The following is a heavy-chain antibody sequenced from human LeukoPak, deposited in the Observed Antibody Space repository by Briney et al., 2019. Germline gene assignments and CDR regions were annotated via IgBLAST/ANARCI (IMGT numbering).Heavy chain of an antibody. D-gene: IGHD6-6*01. CDR3: ATSITTPGGFDH. Sequence: PGGSLRLSCAASGFSVSSNYMIWVRQAPRKRLEWVSVIYGGDETNYADSVKGRFTISRDNSKNTLYLQMNSLRAEDTAVYYGATSITTPGGFDHWGQGTLVTVSS. V-gene: IGHV3-53*01. CDR2: IYGGDET. J-gene: IGHJ4*02. CDR1: GFSVSSNY.